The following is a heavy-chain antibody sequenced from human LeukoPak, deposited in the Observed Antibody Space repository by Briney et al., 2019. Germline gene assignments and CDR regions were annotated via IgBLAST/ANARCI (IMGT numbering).Heavy chain of an antibody. D-gene: IGHD5-24*01. CDR3: AKGGGYNSQEYYFDY. V-gene: IGHV3-23*01. J-gene: IGHJ4*02. CDR1: GFTFSSYA. Sequence: PGGSPRLSCAASGFTFSSYAMSWVRQAPGKGLEWVSAISGSGGSTYYADSVKGRFTISRDNSKNTLYLQMNSLRAEDTAVYYCAKGGGYNSQEYYFDYWGQGTLVTVSS. CDR2: ISGSGGST.